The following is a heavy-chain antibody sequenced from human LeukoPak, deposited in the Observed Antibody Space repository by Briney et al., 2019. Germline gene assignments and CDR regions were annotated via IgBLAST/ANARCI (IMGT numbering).Heavy chain of an antibody. CDR3: ARESYDRFYFDY. Sequence: PSETLSLTCTVSGGSISSYYWSWIRRPPGKGLEWIGYIYYSGSTNYNPSLKSRVTISVDTSKNQFSLKESSVTAADTAVYYCARESYDRFYFDYWGQGTLVTVSS. J-gene: IGHJ4*02. CDR2: IYYSGST. D-gene: IGHD3-9*01. CDR1: GGSISSYY. V-gene: IGHV4-59*01.